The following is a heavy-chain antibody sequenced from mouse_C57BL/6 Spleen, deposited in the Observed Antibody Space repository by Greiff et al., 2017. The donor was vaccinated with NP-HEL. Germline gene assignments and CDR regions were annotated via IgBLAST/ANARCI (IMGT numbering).Heavy chain of an antibody. CDR2: IDPSDSET. Sequence: QVQLQQPGAELVRPGSSVKLSCKASGYTFTSYWMHWVKQRPIQGLEWIGNIDPSDSETHYNQKFKDKATLPVDKSSRTAYMQLSSLTSEDSSVYYCAGGDYDDYAMDYWGQGTSVTVSS. D-gene: IGHD2-4*01. CDR3: AGGDYDDYAMDY. J-gene: IGHJ4*01. CDR1: GYTFTSYW. V-gene: IGHV1-52*01.